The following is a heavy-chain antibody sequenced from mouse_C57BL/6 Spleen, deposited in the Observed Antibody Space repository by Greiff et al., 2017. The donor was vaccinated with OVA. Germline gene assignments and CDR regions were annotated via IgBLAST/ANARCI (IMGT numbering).Heavy chain of an antibody. J-gene: IGHJ2*01. CDR2: IRNKANGYTT. CDR1: GFTFTDYY. Sequence: EVMLVESGGGLVQPGGSLSLSCAASGFTFTDYYMSWVRQPPGKALEWLGFIRNKANGYTTEYSASVKGRFTISRDNSQSILYLQMNALRAEDSATYYCARSYYDYDEYLDYWGQGTTLTVSS. D-gene: IGHD2-4*01. CDR3: ARSYYDYDEYLDY. V-gene: IGHV7-3*01.